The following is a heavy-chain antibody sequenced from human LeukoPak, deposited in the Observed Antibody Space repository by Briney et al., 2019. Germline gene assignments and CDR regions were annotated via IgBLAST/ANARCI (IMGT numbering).Heavy chain of an antibody. Sequence: SETLSLTRAVSGGSISSTNWWSGVRQPPGKGLEWIGEIYHTGTTNYNPSLKSRVTISVDMSKNQFSLKLSSVTAADTAVYYCASALPFQLVHWGQGTLVTVSS. J-gene: IGHJ4*02. V-gene: IGHV4-4*02. CDR3: ASALPFQLVH. D-gene: IGHD6-13*01. CDR2: IYHTGTT. CDR1: GGSISSTNW.